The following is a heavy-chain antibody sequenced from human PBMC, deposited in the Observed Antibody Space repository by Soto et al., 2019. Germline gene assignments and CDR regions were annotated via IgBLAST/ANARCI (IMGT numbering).Heavy chain of an antibody. J-gene: IGHJ4*02. CDR2: INAGNGNT. D-gene: IGHD2-15*01. V-gene: IGHV1-3*01. CDR1: GYTFTSYA. Sequence: GASVKVSCKASGYTFTSYAMHWVRQAPGQRLEWMGWINAGNGNTKYSQKFQGRVTMTRDTSTSTVYMELSSLRSEDTAVYYCARAYGGVAATGYWGQGTLVTVSS. CDR3: ARAYGGVAATGY.